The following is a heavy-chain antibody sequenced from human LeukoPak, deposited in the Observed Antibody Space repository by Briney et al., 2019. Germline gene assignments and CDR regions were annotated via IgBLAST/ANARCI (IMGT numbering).Heavy chain of an antibody. J-gene: IGHJ4*02. D-gene: IGHD3-10*01. V-gene: IGHV3-30*03. CDR2: TSFDGSNT. CDR3: ARVAGNYYNFDS. CDR1: GFIFSDYG. Sequence: GRSLRLSCAASGFIFSDYGMHWVRQAPGKGLEWVSVTSFDGSNTYYADSVKGRFTISRDNSKNSLYLQMNSLRAEDTAVYYCARVAGNYYNFDSWGQGTLVTVSS.